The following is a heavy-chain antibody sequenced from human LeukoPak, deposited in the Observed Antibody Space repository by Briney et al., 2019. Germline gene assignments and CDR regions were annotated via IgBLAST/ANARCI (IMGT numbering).Heavy chain of an antibody. D-gene: IGHD5/OR15-5a*01. J-gene: IGHJ3*01. CDR2: MYFSGGT. V-gene: IGHV4-59*01. Sequence: SETLSLTCTVSGGSINSNYWSWSRQPPGKGLEWIGHMYFSGGTNYNPSLKSRVTMAVDTSKNQFSLKVTSVTAADTAVYYCAKSRGPRSRDAFDVWGQGTLVTVSS. CDR3: AKSRGPRSRDAFDV. CDR1: GGSINSNY.